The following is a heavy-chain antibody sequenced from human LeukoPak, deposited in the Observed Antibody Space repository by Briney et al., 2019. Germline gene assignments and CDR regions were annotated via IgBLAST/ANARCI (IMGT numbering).Heavy chain of an antibody. Sequence: PGGSLRLSCVASGLSISGQWMNWVRQAPGQGLEWVANIKHEGSEANYVDSVKCPFTISRDDGRNSVTLQMNSVRSHDTAVYYCGYTNNFYHWGQGTLVVVSS. CDR3: GYTNNFYH. D-gene: IGHD3-16*02. J-gene: IGHJ4*02. CDR1: GLSISGQW. CDR2: IKHEGSEA. V-gene: IGHV3-7*01.